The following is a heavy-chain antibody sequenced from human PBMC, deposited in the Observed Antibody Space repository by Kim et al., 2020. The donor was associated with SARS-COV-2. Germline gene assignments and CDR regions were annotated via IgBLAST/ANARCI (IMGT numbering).Heavy chain of an antibody. Sequence: YNQSLKTRDTISVDTSKNQFSLNLSSGTAADTAVYYCARENMVRGGRFDLWGRGTLVTVSS. V-gene: IGHV4-31*02. J-gene: IGHJ2*01. CDR3: ARENMVRGGRFDL. D-gene: IGHD3-10*01.